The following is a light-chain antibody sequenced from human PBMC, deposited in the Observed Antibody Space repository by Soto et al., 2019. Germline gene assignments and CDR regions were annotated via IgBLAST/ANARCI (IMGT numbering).Light chain of an antibody. J-gene: IGLJ2*01. CDR1: SSDIGAYNF. CDR2: DVN. Sequence: QSALTQPASVSGSPGQSITISCTGTSSDIGAYNFGSWYQQHPGKAPKLMLYDVNIRPSGVSNRFSGSKSGNTASLTISGLQAEDEADYYCTSWTTSTTMIFGGGTKVTV. CDR3: TSWTTSTTMI. V-gene: IGLV2-14*03.